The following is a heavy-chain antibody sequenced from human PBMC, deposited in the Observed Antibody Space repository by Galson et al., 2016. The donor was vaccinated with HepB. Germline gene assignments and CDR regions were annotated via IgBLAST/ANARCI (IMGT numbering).Heavy chain of an antibody. D-gene: IGHD3-9*01. V-gene: IGHV3-23*01. J-gene: IGHJ4*02. CDR2: ISGRGDRI. CDR1: GFTFSSFA. CDR3: AAYDTGHFDY. Sequence: SLRLSCAASGFTFSSFAMSWVRRVPGKGLEWVSAISGRGDRIRYAESVKGRFIISRDNSKNTLYLQMNSLGPEDTAVYYCAAYDTGHFDYWGQGTVVTVSS.